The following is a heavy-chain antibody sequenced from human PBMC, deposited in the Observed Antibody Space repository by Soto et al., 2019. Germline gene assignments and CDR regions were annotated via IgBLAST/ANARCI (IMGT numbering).Heavy chain of an antibody. CDR2: IYYTGST. Sequence: PSETLSLTCTVSGGSVSSSGSHYWGWIRQPPGKGLEWVGTIYYTGSTYYNPPLESRVTMSLQTSKNQFSLNLTSVTAADTAVYYCARLGGVIAASDFDYWGQGALVTV. D-gene: IGHD2-15*01. CDR3: ARLGGVIAASDFDY. J-gene: IGHJ4*02. V-gene: IGHV4-39*01. CDR1: GGSVSSSGSHY.